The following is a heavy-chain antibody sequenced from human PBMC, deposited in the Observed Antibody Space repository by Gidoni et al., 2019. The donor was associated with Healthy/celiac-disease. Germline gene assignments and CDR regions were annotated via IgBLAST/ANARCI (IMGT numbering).Heavy chain of an antibody. Sequence: FTISRDNSKNTLYLQMNSLRAEDTAVYYCACSTYYYDSSGYYLPDYWGQGTLVTVSS. V-gene: IGHV3-23*01. D-gene: IGHD3-22*01. J-gene: IGHJ4*02. CDR3: ACSTYYYDSSGYYLPDY.